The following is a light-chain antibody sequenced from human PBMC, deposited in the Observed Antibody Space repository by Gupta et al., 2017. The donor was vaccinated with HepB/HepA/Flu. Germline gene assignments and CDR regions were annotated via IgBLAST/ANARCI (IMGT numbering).Light chain of an antibody. CDR2: RDN. Sequence: QSVLTQPPSASGAPGQRVSISFSVSNSNIGNNFVYWYQQLPGTAPKLLIYRDNQRPSGVPDRFSGSKSGTSASLAISGLRSDDEADYYCATWDDSLSTSYVFGTGTKLTVL. J-gene: IGLJ1*01. V-gene: IGLV1-47*01. CDR3: ATWDDSLSTSYV. CDR1: NSNIGNNF.